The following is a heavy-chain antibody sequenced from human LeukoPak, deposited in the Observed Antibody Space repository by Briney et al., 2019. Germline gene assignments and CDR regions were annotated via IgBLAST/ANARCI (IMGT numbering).Heavy chain of an antibody. Sequence: GGSLRLSCEGSGFTFSDYSMNWIRQAPGKGLEWVSSLSRLGNHIYYGDSVKGRFTISRDNSKNTLYLQMNSLRAEDTAVYYCAKGAGDIDYWGQGTLVTVSS. CDR2: LSRLGNHI. D-gene: IGHD2-15*01. CDR1: GFTFSDYS. V-gene: IGHV3-21*01. CDR3: AKGAGDIDY. J-gene: IGHJ4*02.